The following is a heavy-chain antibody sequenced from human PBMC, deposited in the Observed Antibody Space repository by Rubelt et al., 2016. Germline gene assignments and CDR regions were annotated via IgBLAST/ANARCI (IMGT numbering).Heavy chain of an antibody. CDR2: ISFDGISN. J-gene: IGHJ4*02. CDR1: GFTFGDYA. CDR3: GRDDY. V-gene: IGHV3-30*04. Sequence: VQVVESGGGLVQPGRSLRLSCTGSGFTFGDYALGWFRQAPGKGLEWVAVISFDGISNSYADSVKGRFTVSRDNSRITLWLQMSSPRDDDTAVYYCGRDDYWGQGTLVTVSS.